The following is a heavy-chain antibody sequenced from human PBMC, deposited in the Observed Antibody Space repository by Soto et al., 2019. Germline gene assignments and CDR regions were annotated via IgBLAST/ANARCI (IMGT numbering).Heavy chain of an antibody. V-gene: IGHV1-69*13. CDR3: ARYTIFGVVIKRYYYYGMDV. J-gene: IGHJ6*02. CDR2: IIPIFGTA. CDR1: GGTFSSYA. D-gene: IGHD3-3*01. Sequence: GASVKVSCKASGGTFSSYAISWVRQAPGQGLEWMGGIIPIFGTANYAQKFQGRVTITADESTSTAYMELSSLRSEDTAVYYCARYTIFGVVIKRYYYYGMDVWGQGTTVTVSS.